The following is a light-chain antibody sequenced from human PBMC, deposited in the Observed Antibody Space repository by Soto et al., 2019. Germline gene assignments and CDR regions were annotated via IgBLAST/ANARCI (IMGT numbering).Light chain of an antibody. J-gene: IGKJ2*01. V-gene: IGKV3-11*01. Sequence: EIVLTQSPGTLSLSPGERATLSCRASQSISNNYLAWYQQKPGQAPRLLVYDISNRATGIPARFTGSGSGTDFTLTISSLEPEDSAVYYCQQRNAWPRNTFGQGTKLEI. CDR1: QSISNNY. CDR2: DIS. CDR3: QQRNAWPRNT.